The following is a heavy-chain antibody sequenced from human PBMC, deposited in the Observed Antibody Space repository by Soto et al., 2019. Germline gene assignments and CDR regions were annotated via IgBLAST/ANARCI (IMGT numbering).Heavy chain of an antibody. V-gene: IGHV2-5*02. CDR2: IYWDDDE. J-gene: IGHJ4*02. D-gene: IGHD2-2*01. Sequence: QITLKESGPTLVKPTQTLTLTCTFSGFSLSTTAEGVGWIRQPPGKALEWLALIYWDDDERYSPSLKSRLTNNKDTSKNQVVLTMTNVDPVDTATYYCAHGSCSSADCYPNPYLDYWGQGILVTVSS. CDR3: AHGSCSSADCYPNPYLDY. CDR1: GFSLSTTAEG.